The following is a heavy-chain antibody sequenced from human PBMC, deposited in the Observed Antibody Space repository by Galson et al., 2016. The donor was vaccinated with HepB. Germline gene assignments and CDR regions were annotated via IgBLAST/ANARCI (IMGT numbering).Heavy chain of an antibody. CDR1: GGSISSYY. D-gene: IGHD6-13*01. J-gene: IGHJ5*02. Sequence: ETLSLTCTVSGGSISSYYWSWIRQPPGKGLEWIGYIYYSGSTNYNPSLKSRVTISVDASKNQISLKLSSVTAADTAVYYCAREGSSSWWNWFDPWGQGTLVTVSS. CDR3: AREGSSSWWNWFDP. CDR2: IYYSGST. V-gene: IGHV4-59*01.